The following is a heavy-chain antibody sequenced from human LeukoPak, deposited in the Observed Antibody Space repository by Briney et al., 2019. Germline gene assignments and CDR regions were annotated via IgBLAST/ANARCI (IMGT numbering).Heavy chain of an antibody. CDR1: GFTFSSYS. CDR2: ISGSSSYI. Sequence: KPGGSLRLSCAASGFTFSSYSMNWVRQAPGKGLEWVSSISGSSSYIYYADSVKGRFTISRDNAKTSLYLQMNSLRAEDTAVYYCARDPGNHYYYYMDVWGKGITVTVSS. J-gene: IGHJ6*03. V-gene: IGHV3-21*01. D-gene: IGHD1-1*01. CDR3: ARDPGNHYYYYMDV.